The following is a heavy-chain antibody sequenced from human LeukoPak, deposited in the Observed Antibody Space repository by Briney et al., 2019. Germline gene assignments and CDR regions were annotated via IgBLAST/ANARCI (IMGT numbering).Heavy chain of an antibody. D-gene: IGHD4-17*01. CDR3: ARTYGDYRFFDH. CDR1: GGTFSSYA. V-gene: IGHV1-18*01. Sequence: ASVKVSCKASGGTFSSYAISWVRQAPGHGHEWMGWISTYLGNTDYAQRFQGRVTMTTDTSTTTVHMELRSLRSDDTAVYYCARTYGDYRFFDHWGQGTLVTVSS. J-gene: IGHJ4*02. CDR2: ISTYLGNT.